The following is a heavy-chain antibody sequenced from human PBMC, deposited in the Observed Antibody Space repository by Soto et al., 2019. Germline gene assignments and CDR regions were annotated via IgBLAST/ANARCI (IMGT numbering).Heavy chain of an antibody. CDR2: ISAYNGNT. Sequence: VASVKVSCKASGYTFTSYGISWVRQAPGQGLEWMGWISAYNGNTNYAQKLQGRVTMTTDTSTSTAYMELRSLRSDDTAVYYCARDSPLWFGESKYYFDYWGQGTLVTVSS. J-gene: IGHJ4*02. V-gene: IGHV1-18*01. CDR1: GYTFTSYG. CDR3: ARDSPLWFGESKYYFDY. D-gene: IGHD3-10*01.